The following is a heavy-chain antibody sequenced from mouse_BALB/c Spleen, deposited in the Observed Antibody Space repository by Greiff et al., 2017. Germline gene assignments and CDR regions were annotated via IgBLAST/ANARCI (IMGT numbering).Heavy chain of an antibody. CDR1: GFSLTGYA. V-gene: IGHV2-6-7*01. Sequence: QVQLQQSGPGLVAPSQSLSITCTVSGFSLTGYAVNWVRQPPGKGLEWLGMIWGDGSTDYNSALKSRLSISKDNSKSQVFLKMNSLQTDDTARYYCARDAGSSYYFDYWGQGTTRTVAS. CDR2: IWGDGST. CDR3: ARDAGSSYYFDY. J-gene: IGHJ2*01. D-gene: IGHD1-1*01.